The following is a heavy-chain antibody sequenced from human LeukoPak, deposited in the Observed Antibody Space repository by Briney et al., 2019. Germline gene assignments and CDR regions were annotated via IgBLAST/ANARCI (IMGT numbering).Heavy chain of an antibody. D-gene: IGHD1-26*01. Sequence: GGSLRLSCAASGFTVSSNYMSWVRQAPGKGLEWVSVIYSGGSTYYADSVKGRFTISRDNSKNTLYLQMNSLRAEDTAVYYCARRLRGSRVLDYWGQGTLVTVSS. CDR2: IYSGGST. J-gene: IGHJ4*02. V-gene: IGHV3-66*01. CDR3: ARRLRGSRVLDY. CDR1: GFTVSSNY.